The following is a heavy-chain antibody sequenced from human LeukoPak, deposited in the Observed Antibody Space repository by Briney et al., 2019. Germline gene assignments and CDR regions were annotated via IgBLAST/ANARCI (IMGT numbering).Heavy chain of an antibody. V-gene: IGHV3-33*08. J-gene: IGHJ4*02. CDR1: GFTFSSYW. Sequence: GGSLRLSCAASGFTFSSYWMNWVRQAPGKGLEWVAVIWYDGSNKYYADSVKGRFTISRDNSKNTLYLQMNSLRAEDTAVYYCARDPHSSGWYYFDYWGQGTLVTVSS. CDR2: IWYDGSNK. CDR3: ARDPHSSGWYYFDY. D-gene: IGHD6-19*01.